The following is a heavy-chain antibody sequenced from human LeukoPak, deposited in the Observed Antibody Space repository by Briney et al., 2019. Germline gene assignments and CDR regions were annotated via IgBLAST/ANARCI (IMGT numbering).Heavy chain of an antibody. CDR2: ISYDGSNK. CDR3: ARGDYYDSSGYYTYYFDY. D-gene: IGHD3-22*01. Sequence: PGGSLRLSCAASGFTFSSYAMHWVRQAPGKGLEWVAVISYDGSNKYYADSVKGRFTISRDNSKNTLYLQMNSLRAEDTAVYYCARGDYYDSSGYYTYYFDYWGQGTLVTVSS. CDR1: GFTFSSYA. V-gene: IGHV3-30-3*01. J-gene: IGHJ4*02.